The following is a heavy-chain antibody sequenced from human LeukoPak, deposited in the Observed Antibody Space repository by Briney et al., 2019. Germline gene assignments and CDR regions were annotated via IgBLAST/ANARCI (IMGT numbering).Heavy chain of an antibody. CDR1: GYTITELS. CDR2: FDPEDGET. J-gene: IGHJ3*02. D-gene: IGHD2-15*01. CDR3: AKKGTHCSGGSCYWDDAFDI. V-gene: IGHV1-24*01. Sequence: ASVKVSCKVSGYTITELSMHWVRQAPGKGLEWMGGFDPEDGETIYAQKFQGRVTMTEDTSTDTAYMELSSLRSEDTAVYYCAKKGTHCSGGSCYWDDAFDIWGQGTMVTVSS.